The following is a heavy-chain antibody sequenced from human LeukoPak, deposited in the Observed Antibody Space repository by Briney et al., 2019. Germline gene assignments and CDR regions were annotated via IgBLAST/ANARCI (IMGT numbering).Heavy chain of an antibody. V-gene: IGHV1-18*01. Sequence: GASVKVSCKASGYTFTSYGISWVRQAPGQGLEWMGWISACNGNTNYAQKLQGRVTMTTDTSTSTAYMELRSLRSDDTAVYYCARDTAYDSSGYYYVYWGQGTLVTVSS. CDR2: ISACNGNT. J-gene: IGHJ4*02. CDR1: GYTFTSYG. CDR3: ARDTAYDSSGYYYVY. D-gene: IGHD3-22*01.